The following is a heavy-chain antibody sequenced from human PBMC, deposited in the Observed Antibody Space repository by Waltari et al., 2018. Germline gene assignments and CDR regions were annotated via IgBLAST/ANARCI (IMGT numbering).Heavy chain of an antibody. CDR1: GLPFSSYP. J-gene: IGHJ3*02. CDR3: AKDPRYTTVHVTFDM. CDR2: IRDNGNI. D-gene: IGHD5-18*01. V-gene: IGHV3-23*01. Sequence: EVQLLESGGGLVQPGGSMSLSCAASGLPFSSYPMSWVRQAPGKGLECVSTIRDNGNIYYADSVQGRFTISRDNSRNTLYLQMYSLRVEDTALYYCAKDPRYTTVHVTFDMWGQGTMVTVSS.